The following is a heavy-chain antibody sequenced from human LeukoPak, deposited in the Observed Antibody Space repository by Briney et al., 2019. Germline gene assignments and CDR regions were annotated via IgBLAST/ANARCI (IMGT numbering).Heavy chain of an antibody. D-gene: IGHD4-17*01. J-gene: IGHJ6*01. CDR1: GFTFLDFG. CDR3: AREGGDYYYYYGMDV. CDR2: IWPDGNKK. V-gene: IGHV3-33*01. Sequence: GGSLRLSCAASGFTFLDFGMHWVRQAAGKGLEWVAFIWPDGNKKIYADSVKGRFTISRDNSKNTLYLQINSLRAEDTAVYYCAREGGDYYYYYGMDVWGQGTTVTVSS.